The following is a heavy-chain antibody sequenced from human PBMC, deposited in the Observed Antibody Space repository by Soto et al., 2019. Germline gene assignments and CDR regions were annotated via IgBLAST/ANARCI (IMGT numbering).Heavy chain of an antibody. CDR2: IYHSGST. D-gene: IGHD1-1*01. J-gene: IGHJ4*02. CDR3: ARVRVWDDQEHLDY. CDR1: GGSISSSNW. V-gene: IGHV4-4*02. Sequence: PKETLSRNCVVSGGSISSSNWWSWVRQPPGKGLEWIGEIYHSGSTNYNPSLKSRVTISVDKSKNQFSLKLSSVTAADTAVYYCARVRVWDDQEHLDYWRQGTLV.